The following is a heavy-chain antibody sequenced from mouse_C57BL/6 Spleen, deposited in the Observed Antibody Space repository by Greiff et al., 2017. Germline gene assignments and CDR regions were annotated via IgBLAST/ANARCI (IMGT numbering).Heavy chain of an antibody. V-gene: IGHV1-54*01. J-gene: IGHJ3*01. CDR1: GYAFTNYL. D-gene: IGHD2-5*01. Sequence: QVQLKQSGAELVRPGTSVKVSCKASGYAFTNYLIEWVKQRPGQGLEWIGVINPGSGGTNYNEKFKGKATLTADKSSSTAYMQLSSLTSEDSAVYFCARYSNYVGFAYWGQGTLVTVSA. CDR2: INPGSGGT. CDR3: ARYSNYVGFAY.